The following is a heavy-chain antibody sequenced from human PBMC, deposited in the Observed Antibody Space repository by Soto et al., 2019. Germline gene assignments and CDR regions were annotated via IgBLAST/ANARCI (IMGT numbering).Heavy chain of an antibody. CDR2: IYYSGST. V-gene: IGHV4-59*01. CDR3: ARAGGYCSGGSCHGWFDP. CDR1: GGSISSYY. J-gene: IGHJ5*02. D-gene: IGHD2-15*01. Sequence: TSETLSLTCTVSGGSISSYYWSWIRQPPGKGLEWIGYIYYSGSTNYNPSLKSRVTISVDTSKNQFSLKLSSVTAADTAVYYCARAGGYCSGGSCHGWFDPWGQGTLVTVSS.